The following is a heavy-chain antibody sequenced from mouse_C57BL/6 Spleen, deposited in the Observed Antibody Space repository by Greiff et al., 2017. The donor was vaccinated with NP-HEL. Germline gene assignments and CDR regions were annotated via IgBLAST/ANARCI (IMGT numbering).Heavy chain of an antibody. CDR3: ARVIYYGYAMDY. Sequence: VQLKQSGPELVKPGASVKMSCKASGYTFTDYNMHWVKQSHGKSLEWIGYINPNNGGTSYNQKFKGKATLTVNKSSSTAYMELRSLTSEDSAVYYCARVIYYGYAMDYWGQGTSVTVSS. V-gene: IGHV1-22*01. CDR1: GYTFTDYN. CDR2: INPNNGGT. J-gene: IGHJ4*01. D-gene: IGHD2-1*01.